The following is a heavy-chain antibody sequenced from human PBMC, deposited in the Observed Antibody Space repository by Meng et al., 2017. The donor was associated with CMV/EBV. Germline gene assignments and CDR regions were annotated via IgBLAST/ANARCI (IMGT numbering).Heavy chain of an antibody. CDR3: AREDRPLVHCSSTSCRTNYYYYGMDV. V-gene: IGHV3-7*01. D-gene: IGHD2-2*01. Sequence: GGSLRLSCAASGFTFSSYWMSWVRQAPGKGLEWAANIKQDGSEKYYVDSVKGRFTISRDNAKNSLYLQMNSLRAEDTAVYYCAREDRPLVHCSSTSCRTNYYYYGMDVWGQGTTVTVSS. CDR2: IKQDGSEK. CDR1: GFTFSSYW. J-gene: IGHJ6*02.